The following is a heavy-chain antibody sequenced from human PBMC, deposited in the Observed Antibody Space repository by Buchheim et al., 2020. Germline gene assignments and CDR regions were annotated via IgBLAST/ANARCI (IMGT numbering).Heavy chain of an antibody. CDR2: IIPIFGTA. V-gene: IGHV1-69*06. J-gene: IGHJ6*04. Sequence: QVQLVQSGAEVKKPGSSVKVSCKASGGTFSSYAISWVRQAPGQGLEWMGGIIPIFGTANYAQKFQGRVTITADKSTYTAYMELTSLRSEDTAVYYRARDSNSRGCYEDYKYYGMDVWGRETTVTVS. CDR3: ARDSNSRGCYEDYKYYGMDV. CDR1: GGTFSSYA. D-gene: IGHD2-2*01.